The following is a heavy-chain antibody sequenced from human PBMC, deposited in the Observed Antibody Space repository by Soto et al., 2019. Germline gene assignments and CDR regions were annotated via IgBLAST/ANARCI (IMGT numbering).Heavy chain of an antibody. V-gene: IGHV4-34*01. J-gene: IGHJ4*02. CDR3: ARGHYYYGSGSYYLSFRPYYFDY. D-gene: IGHD3-10*01. Sequence: SETLSLTCAVYGGSFSGYYWSWIRQPPGKGLEWIGEINHSGSTNYNPSLKSRVTISVDTSKNQFSLKLSSVTAADTAVYYCARGHYYYGSGSYYLSFRPYYFDYWGQGTLVTVSS. CDR1: GGSFSGYY. CDR2: INHSGST.